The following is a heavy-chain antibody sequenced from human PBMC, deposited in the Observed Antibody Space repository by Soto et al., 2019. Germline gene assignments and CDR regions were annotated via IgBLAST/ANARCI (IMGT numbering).Heavy chain of an antibody. CDR2: ISNDGRST. CDR1: GFTFSNFR. J-gene: IGHJ4*02. CDR3: ARDTAGLSY. D-gene: IGHD2-21*02. Sequence: EVQLVESGGGLVQPGGSLRLSCAASGFTFSNFRMHWVRQVPGKGLVWVALISNDGRSTNHADSVKGRFTISRDNAKSMLHLQLNSLRAEDTAVYYCARDTAGLSYWGQGTPVTVSS. V-gene: IGHV3-74*01.